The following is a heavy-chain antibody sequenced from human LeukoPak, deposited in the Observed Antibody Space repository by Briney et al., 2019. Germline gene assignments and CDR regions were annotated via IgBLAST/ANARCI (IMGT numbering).Heavy chain of an antibody. D-gene: IGHD3-22*01. Sequence: SVKVSCKASGGTFSSYAISWVRQAPGQGLEWMGGIIPIFGTANYAQKLQGRVTMTTDTSTSTAYMELRSLRSDDTAVYYCARDSLRYYDTPARGEDDYWGQGTLVTVSS. CDR1: GGTFSSYA. V-gene: IGHV1-69*05. CDR2: IIPIFGTA. CDR3: ARDSLRYYDTPARGEDDY. J-gene: IGHJ4*02.